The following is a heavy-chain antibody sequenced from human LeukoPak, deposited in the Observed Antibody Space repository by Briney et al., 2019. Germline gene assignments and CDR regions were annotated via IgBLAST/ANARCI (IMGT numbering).Heavy chain of an antibody. CDR2: INPSGGST. D-gene: IGHD3-10*01. CDR1: GYTFTSYY. CDR3: ARGSSEPNVLLWFEGIRYYFDY. J-gene: IGHJ4*02. Sequence: GASVKVSCKASGYTFTSYYMHWVRQAPGQGLEWMGIINPSGGSTSYAQKFQGRVTMTRDTSTSTVYMELSSLRSEDTAVYYCARGSSEPNVLLWFEGIRYYFDYWGQGTLVTVSS. V-gene: IGHV1-46*01.